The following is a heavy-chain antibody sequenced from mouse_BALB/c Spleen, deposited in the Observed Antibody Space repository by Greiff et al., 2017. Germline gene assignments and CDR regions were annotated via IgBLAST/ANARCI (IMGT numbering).Heavy chain of an antibody. V-gene: IGHV14-3*02. Sequence: VHVKQSGAELVKPGASVKLSCTASGFNIKDTYMHWVKQRPEQGLEWIGRIDPANGNTKYDPKFQGKATITADTSSNTAYLQLSSLTSEDTAVYYCARERTTTAPFDVWGAGTTVTVSS. CDR2: IDPANGNT. D-gene: IGHD1-2*01. CDR3: ARERTTTAPFDV. CDR1: GFNIKDTY. J-gene: IGHJ1*01.